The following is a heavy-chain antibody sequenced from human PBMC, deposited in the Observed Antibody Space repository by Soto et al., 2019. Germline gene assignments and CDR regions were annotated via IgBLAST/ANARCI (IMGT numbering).Heavy chain of an antibody. CDR1: GFTFTSSA. D-gene: IGHD6-6*01. J-gene: IGHJ5*02. CDR3: AAAKYSSSSAAFDP. CDR2: IVVGSANT. Sequence: SVKVSCKASGFTFTSSAVQWVRQARGQRLEWIGWIVVGSANTNYAQNFQERVTITRDMSTSTAYMELSSLRSDDTAVYYCAAAKYSSSSAAFDPWGQGTLVTVSS. V-gene: IGHV1-58*01.